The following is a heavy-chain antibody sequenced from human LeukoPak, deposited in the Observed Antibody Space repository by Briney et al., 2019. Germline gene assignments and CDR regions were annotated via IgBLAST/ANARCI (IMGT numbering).Heavy chain of an antibody. Sequence: GGSLRLSCAVSGFTFSNAWMSWVRQAPGKGLEWVGRIKSKTDGGTTDYAAPVKGRFTISRDDSKNTLFLQMNSLKTEDTAVYYCARTSRGPTNYWGQGTLVTVSS. CDR2: IKSKTDGGTT. D-gene: IGHD1-14*01. J-gene: IGHJ4*02. CDR3: ARTSRGPTNY. V-gene: IGHV3-15*01. CDR1: GFTFSNAW.